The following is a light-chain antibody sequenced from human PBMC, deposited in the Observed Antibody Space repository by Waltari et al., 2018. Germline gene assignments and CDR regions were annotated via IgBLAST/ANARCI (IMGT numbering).Light chain of an antibody. CDR3: QQFDTDVT. CDR2: KAS. CDR1: HRINIW. J-gene: IGKJ2*01. Sequence: IQVIQSPSTLSASVGDTVTISCRVSHRINIWLAWYQQKPGKAPKHLIKKASTLEDGVPARFSGSGSGTEFTLTIKSLQPDDFGTYFCQQFDTDVTFGQGTKVEI. V-gene: IGKV1-5*01.